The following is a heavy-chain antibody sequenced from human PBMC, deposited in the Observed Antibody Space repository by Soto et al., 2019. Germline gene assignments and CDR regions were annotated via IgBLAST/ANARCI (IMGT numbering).Heavy chain of an antibody. CDR2: ISYDGSNK. CDR3: TTINYCSSTSCYLWSYYYYMDV. CDR1: GFTFSSYA. V-gene: IGHV3-30-3*01. D-gene: IGHD2-2*01. Sequence: GGSLRLSCAASGFTFSSYAMHWVRQAPGKGLEWVAVISYDGSNKYYADSVKGRFTISRDNSKNTLYLQMNSLRTEDTAVYYCTTINYCSSTSCYLWSYYYYMDVWGKGTTVTVSS. J-gene: IGHJ6*03.